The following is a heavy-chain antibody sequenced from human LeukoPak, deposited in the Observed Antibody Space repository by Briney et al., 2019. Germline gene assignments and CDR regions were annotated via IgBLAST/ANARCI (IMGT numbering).Heavy chain of an antibody. CDR3: ARGPRDYDFWSGYYGYYYYYMDV. Sequence: GSLRLSCAASGFTFSSYEMNWVRQAPGKGLEWVSYISSSGSTTYYADSVKGRFTISRDNAKNSLYLQMNSLRAEDTAVYYCARGPRDYDFWSGYYGYYYYYMDVWGKGTTVTASS. D-gene: IGHD3-3*01. V-gene: IGHV3-48*03. CDR1: GFTFSSYE. CDR2: ISSSGSTT. J-gene: IGHJ6*03.